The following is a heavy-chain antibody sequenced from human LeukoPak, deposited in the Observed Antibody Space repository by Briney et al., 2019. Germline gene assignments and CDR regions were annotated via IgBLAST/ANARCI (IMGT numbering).Heavy chain of an antibody. CDR1: SGSFSGHY. D-gene: IGHD3-16*02. Sequence: PSETLSLTCADYSGSFSGHYWSWIRRPPGKGLEWIGQISHGGGTSYNPSLKSRVTMSVDTSQKQFSLKLSSVTAADTAVYYCASWGYDYVWGSYQPPPSDAFDIWGQGTMVTVSS. CDR3: ASWGYDYVWGSYQPPPSDAFDI. J-gene: IGHJ3*02. V-gene: IGHV4-34*01. CDR2: ISHGGGT.